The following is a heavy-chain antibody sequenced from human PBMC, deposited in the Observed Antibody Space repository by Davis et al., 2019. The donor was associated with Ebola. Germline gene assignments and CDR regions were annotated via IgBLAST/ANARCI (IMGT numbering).Heavy chain of an antibody. V-gene: IGHV4-39*01. J-gene: IGHJ3*02. CDR2: NYYSGST. Sequence: SETLSLTCTVSGGSISSSFYYWGWVRQPPGKGLEWIGSNYYSGSTYYNPSLKSRVTISVDTSKNQFSLKLSSVTAADTAVYYCAGGESGWDASDIWGRGTMVTVSS. D-gene: IGHD6-19*01. CDR1: GGSISSSFYY. CDR3: AGGESGWDASDI.